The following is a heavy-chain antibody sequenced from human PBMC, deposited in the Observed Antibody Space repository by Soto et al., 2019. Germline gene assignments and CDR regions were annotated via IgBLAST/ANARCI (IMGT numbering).Heavy chain of an antibody. V-gene: IGHV1-69*13. CDR2: IIPIFTRT. CDR1: GGTFSTSS. J-gene: IGHJ4*02. Sequence: SVKVSCKASGGTFSTSSFVWVRQGPGQGLEWMGGIIPIFTRTNFAQKFQGRVTFSADESTRTTYMELRSLTSEDTAIYYCARDVVRPTAGDSWGQGTLVTVSS. CDR3: ARDVVRPTAGDS. D-gene: IGHD2-15*01.